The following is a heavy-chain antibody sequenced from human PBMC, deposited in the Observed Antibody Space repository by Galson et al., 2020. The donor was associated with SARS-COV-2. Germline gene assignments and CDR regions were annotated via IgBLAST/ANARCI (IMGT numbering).Heavy chain of an antibody. Sequence: SQTLSLTCTVSGYSISSGYYWGWIRQPPGTGLEWNGSIYHSGSTYSNPSLQSRVTISVDTSKNQFSLKLSSVTAADTAVYYCARTRLRCLLWAMDAFDIWGQGTMVTVSS. V-gene: IGHV4-38-2*02. CDR1: GYSISSGYY. D-gene: IGHD3-3*01. J-gene: IGHJ3*02. CDR2: IYHSGST. CDR3: ARTRLRCLLWAMDAFDI.